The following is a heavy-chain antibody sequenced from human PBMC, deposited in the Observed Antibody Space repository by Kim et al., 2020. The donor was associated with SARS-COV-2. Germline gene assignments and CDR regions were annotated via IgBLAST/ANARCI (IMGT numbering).Heavy chain of an antibody. V-gene: IGHV3-21*01. CDR2: ISTSGAYI. J-gene: IGHJ4*02. CDR1: GFSLIGYS. Sequence: GGSLRLSCAASGFSLIGYSMPWVRQAPGKWLEWLSSISTSGAYIYYADSVKSRFTISRDNSKNLLYLQLNSLRAEDTAFDDGAGDRGSSPSIRVYWGQGT. D-gene: IGHD6-6*01. CDR3: AGDRGSSPSIRVY.